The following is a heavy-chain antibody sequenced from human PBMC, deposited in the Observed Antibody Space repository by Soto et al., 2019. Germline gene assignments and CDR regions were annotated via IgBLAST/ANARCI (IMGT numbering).Heavy chain of an antibody. CDR1: GGTFSSYA. CDR3: ARRPSSSSGNNWFDP. J-gene: IGHJ5*02. Sequence: ASVKVSCKASGGTFSSYAISWVRQAPGQGLEWMGGIIPIFGTANYAQKFQGRVTITADESTSTAYMELSSLRSEDTAVYYCARRPSSSSGNNWFDPWGQGTLVTVSS. V-gene: IGHV1-69*13. CDR2: IIPIFGTA. D-gene: IGHD6-6*01.